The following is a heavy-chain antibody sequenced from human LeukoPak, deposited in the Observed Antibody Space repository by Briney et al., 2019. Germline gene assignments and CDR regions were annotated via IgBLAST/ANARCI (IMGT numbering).Heavy chain of an antibody. V-gene: IGHV3-74*01. CDR2: IKSDGSSI. D-gene: IGHD4-23*01. CDR3: ARDLDYGGYSNFDY. CDR1: GFTFSSYW. Sequence: GGSLRLSCAASGFTFSSYWMHWVRQAPGKGLVWVSRIKSDGSSIRYVDSVKGRFTISRDNAKNTLYRQMTSLRAEDTAVYYCARDLDYGGYSNFDYWGQGTLVTVSS. J-gene: IGHJ4*02.